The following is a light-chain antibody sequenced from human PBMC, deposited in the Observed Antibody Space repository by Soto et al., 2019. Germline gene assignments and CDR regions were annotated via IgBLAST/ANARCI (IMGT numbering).Light chain of an antibody. Sequence: ELVLTPARGTLALTRGEEGSVCYRASQSVSNNYLAGYQQKPGQAPRLLIYGASNRATGIPDRFSGSGSGTDITLTISRLEPDEFAVYYCQQYGSSGTCGQGTKVDIK. CDR2: GAS. CDR3: QQYGSSGT. CDR1: QSVSNNY. J-gene: IGKJ1*01. V-gene: IGKV3-20*01.